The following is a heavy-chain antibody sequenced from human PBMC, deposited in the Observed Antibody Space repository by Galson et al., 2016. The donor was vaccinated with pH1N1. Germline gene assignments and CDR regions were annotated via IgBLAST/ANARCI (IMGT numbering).Heavy chain of an antibody. V-gene: IGHV1-24*01. CDR1: GNTLTDLS. J-gene: IGHJ2*01. D-gene: IGHD6-13*01. CDR2: IYPEDGET. CDR3: AKLSSTSGWYNGWYFDL. Sequence: SVKVSCKVSGNTLTDLSIHWVRRAPGKGLEWMGGIYPEDGETIYTQRLPQRFQVRLAVTEDTSTDTAYLELSSLRPEDTAIYYCAKLSSTSGWYNGWYFDLWGLGTLVTVSS.